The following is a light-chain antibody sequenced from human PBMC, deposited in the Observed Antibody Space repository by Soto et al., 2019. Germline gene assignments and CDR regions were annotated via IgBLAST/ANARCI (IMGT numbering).Light chain of an antibody. CDR3: QQYVTSPRT. J-gene: IGKJ1*01. Sequence: DIQMTQSPSSVSVSVGDRVTITCRASQALSTWLAWYQQKPGQVPNLLIYATSSRAAGIPDRFSGSGSGTDFTLTISRLEPEDFAVYYCQQYVTSPRTFGQGTKVEIK. CDR1: QALSTW. V-gene: IGKV1-12*01. CDR2: ATS.